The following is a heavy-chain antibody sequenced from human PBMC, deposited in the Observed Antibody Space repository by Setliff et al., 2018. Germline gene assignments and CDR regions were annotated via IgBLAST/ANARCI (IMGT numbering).Heavy chain of an antibody. J-gene: IGHJ3*01. D-gene: IGHD2-8*01. CDR3: VHNADFIGTFNT. V-gene: IGHV3-15*07. Sequence: GSLRLSCAASGFTFSYAWMHWVRQAPGKGLEWVGRSKSKTAGGTIDYAAPVEGRFAISRDDSKNTVYLQMSSLKIEDTAVYYCVHNADFIGTFNTWGQGTMVTVSS. CDR1: GFTFSYAW. CDR2: SKSKTAGGTI.